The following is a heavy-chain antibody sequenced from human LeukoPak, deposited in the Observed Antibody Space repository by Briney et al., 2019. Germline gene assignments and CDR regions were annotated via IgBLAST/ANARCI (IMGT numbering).Heavy chain of an antibody. CDR1: GGSFSGYY. V-gene: IGHV4-34*01. Sequence: SETLSLTCAVYGGSFSGYYWSWIRQPPGKGLEWIGQINHSGSTNYNPSLKSRVTISVDTSKNQFSLKLSSVTAADTTVYYCARRGDYYGSGTRFDYWGQGTLVTVSS. CDR2: INHSGST. J-gene: IGHJ4*02. CDR3: ARRGDYYGSGTRFDY. D-gene: IGHD3-10*01.